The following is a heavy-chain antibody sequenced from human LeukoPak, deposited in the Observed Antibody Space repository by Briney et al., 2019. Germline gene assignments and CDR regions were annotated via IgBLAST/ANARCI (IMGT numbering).Heavy chain of an antibody. J-gene: IGHJ4*02. CDR3: VRGYYYDTNGYYY. Sequence: SETLSLTCTVSGGPISSSSYYWGWIRQPAGKTLEWIGRIYTSGSTNYNPSLKSRVTISIDTSKNQFSLKLTSVTAADTAVYYCVRGYYYDTNGYYYWGQGTLVTVSS. CDR1: GGPISSSSYY. V-gene: IGHV4-61*02. CDR2: IYTSGST. D-gene: IGHD3-22*01.